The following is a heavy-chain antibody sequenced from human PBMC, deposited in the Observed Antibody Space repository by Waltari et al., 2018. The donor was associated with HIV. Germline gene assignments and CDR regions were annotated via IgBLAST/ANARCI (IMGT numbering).Heavy chain of an antibody. CDR1: GGSISSYY. CDR3: ARGSAILGGYYYYGMDV. Sequence: QVQLQESGPGLVKPSETLSLTCTVSGGSISSYYWSWIRQPPGKGLEWIGYIYYSGSTNYNPSLKSRVTISVDTSKNQFSLKLSSVTAADTAVYYCARGSAILGGYYYYGMDVWGQGTTVTVSS. D-gene: IGHD3-10*01. J-gene: IGHJ6*02. CDR2: IYYSGST. V-gene: IGHV4-59*01.